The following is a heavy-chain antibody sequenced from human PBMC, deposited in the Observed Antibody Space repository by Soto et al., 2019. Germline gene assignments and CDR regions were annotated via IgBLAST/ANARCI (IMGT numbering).Heavy chain of an antibody. V-gene: IGHV3-33*01. Sequence: GGSLRLSCAASGFTFSSYGMHWVRQAPGKGLEWVAVIWYDGSNKYYADSVKGRFTISRENSKNRMYLQMNSLRAEDTAVYYCARFMVSRTRRATAGLFDYWGKGTLGT. D-gene: IGHD5-18*01. J-gene: IGHJ4*02. CDR2: IWYDGSNK. CDR3: ARFMVSRTRRATAGLFDY. CDR1: GFTFSSYG.